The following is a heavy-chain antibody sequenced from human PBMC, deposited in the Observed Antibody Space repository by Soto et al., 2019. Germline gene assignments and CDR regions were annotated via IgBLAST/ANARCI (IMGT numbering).Heavy chain of an antibody. CDR3: ARDFYYDSSGALGY. CDR2: IWYDGSNK. CDR1: GFTFSSYG. J-gene: IGHJ4*02. V-gene: IGHV3-33*01. Sequence: TVGSLRLSCAASGFTFSSYGMHWVRQAPGKGLEWVAVIWYDGSNKYYADSVKGRFTISRDDSKNTLYLQMNSLRAEDTAVYYWARDFYYDSSGALGYWGQGTLVTVSS. D-gene: IGHD3-22*01.